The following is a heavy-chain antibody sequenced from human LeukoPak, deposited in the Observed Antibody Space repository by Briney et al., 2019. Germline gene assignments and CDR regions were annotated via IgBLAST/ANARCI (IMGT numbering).Heavy chain of an antibody. CDR3: TRSTSGWYVSAIDY. D-gene: IGHD6-19*01. CDR1: GYTFTSYG. CDR2: ISGYNGNT. J-gene: IGHJ4*02. Sequence: ASVKVSCKASGYTFTSYGVNWVRQAPGQGLEWMGWISGYNGNTNYAQKFQGRVTMTTDTSTSTAYMELRSLRSDDTAVYYCTRSTSGWYVSAIDYWGQGTLVTVSS. V-gene: IGHV1-18*01.